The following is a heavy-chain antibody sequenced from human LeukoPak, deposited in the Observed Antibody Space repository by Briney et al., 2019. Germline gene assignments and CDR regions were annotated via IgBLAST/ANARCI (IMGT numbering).Heavy chain of an antibody. J-gene: IGHJ5*02. CDR1: GFTFDDYA. CDR3: AKAEGYYDFWSGHT. CDR2: ISWNSGSI. V-gene: IGHV3-9*01. D-gene: IGHD3-3*01. Sequence: PGGSLRLSCAASGFTFDDYAMHWVRQAPGKGLEWVSGISWNSGSIGYADSVKGRFTISRDNAKNSLYLQMNSLRAEDTAVYYCAKAEGYYDFWSGHTSGQGTLVTVSS.